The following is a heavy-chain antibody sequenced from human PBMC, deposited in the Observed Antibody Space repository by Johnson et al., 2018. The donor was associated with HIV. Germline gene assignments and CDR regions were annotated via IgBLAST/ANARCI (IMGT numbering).Heavy chain of an antibody. J-gene: IGHJ3*02. CDR2: ISYDGSNK. CDR1: GFTFSSYA. V-gene: IGHV3-30*04. D-gene: IGHD3-22*01. CDR3: ARADWGYDSSAFDAFDI. Sequence: VQLVESGGGVVQPGRSLRLSCAASGFTFSSYAMHWVRQAPGKGLEWVAVISYDGSNKYYADSVKGRFTISRDNSKNTLYLQMNSLRAEDTAVYYCARADWGYDSSAFDAFDIWGQGTIVTVSS.